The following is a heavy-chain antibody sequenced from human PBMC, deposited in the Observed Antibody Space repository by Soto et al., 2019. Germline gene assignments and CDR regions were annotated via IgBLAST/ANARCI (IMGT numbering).Heavy chain of an antibody. CDR3: AAGDYSGSGTYYNGWFDS. J-gene: IGHJ5*01. CDR1: GGSVSSSIYY. D-gene: IGHD3-10*01. CDR2: IYYSGST. Sequence: PSETLSLTCTVSGGSVSSSIYYWGWIRQPPRKGLEWIGSIYYSGSTYYNPSLKSLVTISLDTSKNQFSLRLNSVTAADAALYYCAAGDYSGSGTYYNGWFDSWGQGTLVTVSS. V-gene: IGHV4-39*01.